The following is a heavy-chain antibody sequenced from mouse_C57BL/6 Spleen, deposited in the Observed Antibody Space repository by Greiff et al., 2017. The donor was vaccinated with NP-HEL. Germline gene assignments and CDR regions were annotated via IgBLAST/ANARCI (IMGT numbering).Heavy chain of an antibody. CDR1: GFTFSSYA. CDR3: ARDRTVVANWYFDV. V-gene: IGHV5-4*01. Sequence: EVQLQESGGGLVKPGGSLKLSCAASGFTFSSYAMSWVRQTPEKRLEWVATISDGGSYTYYPDNVKGRFTISRDNAKNNLYLQMSHLKSEDTAMYYCARDRTVVANWYFDVWGTGTTVTVSS. D-gene: IGHD1-1*01. J-gene: IGHJ1*03. CDR2: ISDGGSYT.